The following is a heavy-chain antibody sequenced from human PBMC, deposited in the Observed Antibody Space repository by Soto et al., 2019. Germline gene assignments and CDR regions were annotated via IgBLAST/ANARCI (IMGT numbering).Heavy chain of an antibody. CDR2: IYYSGST. CDR1: GGSVSSGSYY. J-gene: IGHJ4*02. CDR3: ARAIEDGSSSRVDY. Sequence: SETLSLTCTVSGGSVSSGSYYWSWIRQPPWKGLEWIGYIYYSGSTNYNPSLKSRVTISVDTSKNQFSLKLSSVTAADTAVYYCARAIEDGSSSRVDYWGQGXLVTVSS. D-gene: IGHD6-6*01. V-gene: IGHV4-61*01.